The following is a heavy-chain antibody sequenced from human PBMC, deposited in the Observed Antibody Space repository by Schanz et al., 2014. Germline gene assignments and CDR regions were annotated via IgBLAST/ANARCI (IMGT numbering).Heavy chain of an antibody. Sequence: EVQLVESGGVVAQPGGSLRLSCAASGFSFDDYTMHWVRQAPGKGLEWVSLIDRDGGHTYYADSVKGRFTISRDNAKNLMYLHLNSLRAEDTAVYYCAREVGGSFGQHYWGQGALVTVSS. V-gene: IGHV3-43*01. CDR1: GFSFDDYT. D-gene: IGHD1-26*01. CDR2: IDRDGGHT. J-gene: IGHJ4*02. CDR3: AREVGGSFGQHY.